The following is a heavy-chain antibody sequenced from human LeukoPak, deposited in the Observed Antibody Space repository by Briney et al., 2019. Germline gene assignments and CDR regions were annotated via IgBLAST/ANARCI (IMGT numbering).Heavy chain of an antibody. Sequence: GGSLRLSCAASGFTFSSYAMSWVRQAPGKGLKWFSAISGSGGSTYYADSVKGRFTISRDNPKNTLYLQMNSLRAEDTAVYYCAKDSKYSSSWAYYYYGMDVWGEGTTVTVSS. V-gene: IGHV3-23*01. CDR2: ISGSGGST. J-gene: IGHJ6*04. CDR3: AKDSKYSSSWAYYYYGMDV. CDR1: GFTFSSYA. D-gene: IGHD6-13*01.